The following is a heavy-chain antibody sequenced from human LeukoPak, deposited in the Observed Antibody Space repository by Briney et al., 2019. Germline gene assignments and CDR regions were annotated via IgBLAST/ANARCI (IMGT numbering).Heavy chain of an antibody. CDR2: MSAGGENT. J-gene: IGHJ5*02. V-gene: IGHV3-23*01. Sequence: QPGGSLILSCVASGFIFSSYGMAWVRQAPGKGLEWVSTMSAGGENTHYADSVRGRFTISRDNSKDTLYLQMNSLRAEDTAVYYCTKDAGPTFDWFAPWGQGTRVTVSS. CDR3: TKDAGPTFDWFAP. CDR1: GFIFSSYG.